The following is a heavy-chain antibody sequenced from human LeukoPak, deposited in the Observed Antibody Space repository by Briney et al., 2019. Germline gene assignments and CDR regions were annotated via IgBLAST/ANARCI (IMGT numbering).Heavy chain of an antibody. D-gene: IGHD1-26*01. CDR1: GFTFSTYG. CDR3: ARNEWADY. V-gene: IGHV3-30*03. Sequence: GGSLRLSCAASGFTFSTYGMHWVRQAPGKGLEWLAVISYDGSDKYYADSVKGRFTISRDNSKNTLYLQMNSLRAEDTAVYYCARNEWADYWGQGTLVTVSS. CDR2: ISYDGSDK. J-gene: IGHJ4*02.